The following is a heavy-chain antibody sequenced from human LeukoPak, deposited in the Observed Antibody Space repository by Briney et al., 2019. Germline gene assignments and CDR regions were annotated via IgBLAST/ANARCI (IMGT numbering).Heavy chain of an antibody. Sequence: ASVKVSCKASGYTFTSYDINWVRQATGQGLEWTGWMNPNSGNTGYAQKFQGRVTMTRNTSISTAYMELSSLRSEDTAVYYCAGVYYGSGSQYYYYGMDVWGQGTTVTVSS. J-gene: IGHJ6*02. V-gene: IGHV1-8*01. CDR2: MNPNSGNT. CDR1: GYTFTSYD. CDR3: AGVYYGSGSQYYYYGMDV. D-gene: IGHD3-10*01.